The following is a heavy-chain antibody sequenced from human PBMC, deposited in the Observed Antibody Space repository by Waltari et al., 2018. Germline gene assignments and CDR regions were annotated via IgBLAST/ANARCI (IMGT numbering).Heavy chain of an antibody. D-gene: IGHD3-10*01. J-gene: IGHJ5*02. CDR3: ASTYYGSGSYYHNWFDP. CDR2: IYYSGST. CDR1: GGSISSHY. V-gene: IGHV4-59*11. Sequence: QVQLQGSGPGLVKPSETLSLTCTVSGGSISSHYWSWIRQPPGKGLEWIGYIYYSGSTNYNPSLKSRVTISVDTSKNQFSLKLSSVTAADTAVYYCASTYYGSGSYYHNWFDPWGQGTLVTVSS.